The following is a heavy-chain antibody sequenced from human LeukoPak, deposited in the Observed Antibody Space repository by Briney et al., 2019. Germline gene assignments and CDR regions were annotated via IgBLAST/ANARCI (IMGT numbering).Heavy chain of an antibody. CDR2: INHSGST. Sequence: PSETLSLTCIVSGGSISSGSYYWSWIRQPPGKGLEWIGEINHSGSTNYNPSLKSRVTISVDTSKNQFSLKLSSVTAADTAVYYCAGSWGVIAAAAYDYWGQGTLVTVSS. D-gene: IGHD6-13*01. CDR1: GGSISSGSYY. V-gene: IGHV4-39*07. CDR3: AGSWGVIAAAAYDY. J-gene: IGHJ4*02.